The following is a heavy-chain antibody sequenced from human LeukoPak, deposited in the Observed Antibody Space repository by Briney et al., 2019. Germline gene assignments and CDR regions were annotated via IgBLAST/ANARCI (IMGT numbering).Heavy chain of an antibody. Sequence: PGGSLRLSCAASGFTFNTYTMNWVRQAPGKGLEWVSYISGSSGIIDYADSVRGRFTISRDNAKNSLYLQMNSLTSEDTAVYYCARDARGAAAADDAFDIWGQGTMVTVSS. J-gene: IGHJ3*02. V-gene: IGHV3-48*01. CDR2: ISGSSGII. D-gene: IGHD6-13*01. CDR3: ARDARGAAAADDAFDI. CDR1: GFTFNTYT.